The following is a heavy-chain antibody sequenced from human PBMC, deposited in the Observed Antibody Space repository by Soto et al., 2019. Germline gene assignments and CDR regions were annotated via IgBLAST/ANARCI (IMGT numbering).Heavy chain of an antibody. D-gene: IGHD2-15*01. CDR3: TTGVEMGISYYFDY. Sequence: GGSLRLSCAASGFTFSNAWMNWVRQAPGKGLEWVGRIKSKTDGGTTDYAAPVKGRFTISRDDSKNTLYLQMNSLKTEDTAVYYCTTGVEMGISYYFDYWGQGTLVTVSS. CDR2: IKSKTDGGTT. J-gene: IGHJ4*02. V-gene: IGHV3-15*07. CDR1: GFTFSNAW.